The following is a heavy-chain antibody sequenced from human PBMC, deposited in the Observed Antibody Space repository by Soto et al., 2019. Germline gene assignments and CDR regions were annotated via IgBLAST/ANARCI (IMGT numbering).Heavy chain of an antibody. J-gene: IGHJ6*03. CDR2: IKQDGSEK. V-gene: IGHV3-7*01. D-gene: IGHD2-2*01. CDR1: GFTFSSYW. Sequence: GGSLRLSCAASGFTFSSYWMSWVRQAPGKGLEWVANIKQDGSEKYYLDSVKGRFTISRANAKNSLYLQMNSLRAEDTAVYYCARAEREVVVPATSRGYYMDVWGKGTTVTVSS. CDR3: ARAEREVVVPATSRGYYMDV.